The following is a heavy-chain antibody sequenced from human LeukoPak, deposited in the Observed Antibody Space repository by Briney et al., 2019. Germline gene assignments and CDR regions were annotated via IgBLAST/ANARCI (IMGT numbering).Heavy chain of an antibody. CDR3: AKSVAGQPDY. D-gene: IGHD6-19*01. J-gene: IGHJ4*02. Sequence: GGSLRLSCAASGFTVSSNYTSWVRQAPGKGLEWVSAISGSGGSTYYADSVKGRFTISRDNSKNTLYLQMNSLRAEDTAVYYCAKSVAGQPDYWGQGTLVTVSS. CDR1: GFTVSSNY. V-gene: IGHV3-23*01. CDR2: ISGSGGST.